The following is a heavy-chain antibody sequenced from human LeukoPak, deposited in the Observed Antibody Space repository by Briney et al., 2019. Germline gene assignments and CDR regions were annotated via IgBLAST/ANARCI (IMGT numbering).Heavy chain of an antibody. V-gene: IGHV4-4*07. CDR1: GGFISSYY. J-gene: IGHJ5*02. CDR2: IYTSGST. D-gene: IGHD5/OR15-5a*01. Sequence: SETLSLTCTVSGGFISSYYWSWIRQPAGKGLEWIGRIYTSGSTNYNPSLKSRVTMSVDTSKNQFSLKLSSVTAADTAVYYCARDSSVWNWFDPWGQGTLVTVSS. CDR3: ARDSSVWNWFDP.